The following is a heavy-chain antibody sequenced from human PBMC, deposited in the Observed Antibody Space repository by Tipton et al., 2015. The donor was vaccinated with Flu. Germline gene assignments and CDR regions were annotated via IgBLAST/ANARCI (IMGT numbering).Heavy chain of an antibody. Sequence: LRLSCTVSGGSISSGGYYWSWIRQHPGKGLEWIGYIYYSGSTYYNPSLKSRVTISVDTSKNQFSLKLSSVAAADTAVYYCARERHSVVPAAISARWFDPWGQGTLVTVSS. CDR2: IYYSGST. V-gene: IGHV4-31*02. CDR3: ARERHSVVPAAISARWFDP. CDR1: GGSISSGGYY. D-gene: IGHD2-2*02. J-gene: IGHJ5*02.